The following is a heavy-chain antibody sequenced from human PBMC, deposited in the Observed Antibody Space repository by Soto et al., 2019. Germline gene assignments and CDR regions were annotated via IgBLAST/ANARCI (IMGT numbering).Heavy chain of an antibody. J-gene: IGHJ6*02. CDR3: AADXLYGGNSGPYYYYGMDV. V-gene: IGHV1-58*01. Sequence: AASVKVSCKASGFTFTSSAVQWVRQARGQRLEWIGWIVVGSGNTNYAQKFQERVTITRDMSTSTAYMELSSLRSEDTAVYYCAADXLYGGNSGPYYYYGMDVWGQGTTVTVSS. CDR1: GFTFTSSA. CDR2: IVVGSGNT. D-gene: IGHD4-17*01.